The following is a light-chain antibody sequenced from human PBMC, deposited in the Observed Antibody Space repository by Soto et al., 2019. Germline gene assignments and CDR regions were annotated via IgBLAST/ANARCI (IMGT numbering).Light chain of an antibody. V-gene: IGKV3-11*01. CDR2: DAS. Sequence: ETVLTQSPATLSLSPGERATLSCRASQSVSSYLAWYQQKPGQAPRLLISDASNRATGIPARFSGSGSGTDFTLTISSLEPEDFAVYYCQQRSNSPLTFGGGTKVEIK. J-gene: IGKJ4*01. CDR3: QQRSNSPLT. CDR1: QSVSSY.